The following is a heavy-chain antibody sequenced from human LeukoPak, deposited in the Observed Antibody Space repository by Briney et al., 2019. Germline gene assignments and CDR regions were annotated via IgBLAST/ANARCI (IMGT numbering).Heavy chain of an antibody. CDR3: ARDRGYLFDY. Sequence: PGRSLRLSFAASGFTFSSYGMHWVRQAPGKGLEWVAVIWYDGSNKYYADSVKGRFTISRDNSKNTLYLQMNSLSAEDTAVYYCARDRGYLFDYWGQGTLVTVSS. J-gene: IGHJ4*02. CDR2: IWYDGSNK. V-gene: IGHV3-33*01. CDR1: GFTFSSYG. D-gene: IGHD5-18*01.